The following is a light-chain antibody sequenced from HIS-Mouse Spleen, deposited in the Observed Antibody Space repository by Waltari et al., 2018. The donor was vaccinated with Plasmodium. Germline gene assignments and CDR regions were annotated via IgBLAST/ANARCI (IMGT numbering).Light chain of an antibody. V-gene: IGLV3-25*03. CDR2: KDS. Sequence: SYELTQPPSVSVSPGQTARITCSGDALPKQYAYWYQEKPGQAPVLVIYKDSERPSGIPERFAGSSPGTTGTLTISGVQAEDEADYYCQSADSSGTPNWVFGGGTKLTVL. J-gene: IGLJ3*02. CDR1: ALPKQY. CDR3: QSADSSGTPNWV.